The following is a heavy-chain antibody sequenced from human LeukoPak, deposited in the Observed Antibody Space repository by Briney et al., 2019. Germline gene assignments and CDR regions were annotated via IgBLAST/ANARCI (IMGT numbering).Heavy chain of an antibody. D-gene: IGHD1-1*01. Sequence: GGSLRLSCAASGFAFSTYETNWVRQAPGKGLEWVSHISSSGSTIYYADSVKGRFTISRDNAKNSLYLQMNSLRAEDTAVYYCARAGNYFEYWGQGTLVTVSS. CDR3: ARAGNYFEY. CDR1: GFAFSTYE. CDR2: ISSSGSTI. J-gene: IGHJ4*02. V-gene: IGHV3-48*03.